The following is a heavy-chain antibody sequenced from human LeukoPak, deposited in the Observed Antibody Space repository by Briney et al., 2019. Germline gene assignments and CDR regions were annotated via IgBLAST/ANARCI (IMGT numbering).Heavy chain of an antibody. V-gene: IGHV6-1*01. CDR3: ARGSWDIEGYNWFDP. Sequence: SQTLSLTCAISGDSVSSNSAAWTWIRQSPSRGLEWLGRTYYKSKWYNYYAVSVKSRITISPDTSKNQFSLQLNSVTPEDTAVYYCARGSWDIEGYNWFDPWGQGTLVTVSS. CDR1: GDSVSSNSAA. CDR2: TYYKSKWYN. J-gene: IGHJ5*02. D-gene: IGHD2-15*01.